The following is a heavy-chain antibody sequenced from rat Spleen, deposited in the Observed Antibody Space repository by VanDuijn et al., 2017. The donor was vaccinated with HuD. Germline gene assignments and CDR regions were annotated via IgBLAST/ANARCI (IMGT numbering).Heavy chain of an antibody. Sequence: EVQLVESGGGLVQPGRSMKLSCAASGFTFSDYAMAWVRQAPKTGLEWVATIKYEDFTPYYGESVMGRFTISRDDGESTLYLQMDSLRSEDTATYYCTTDLRTTVVGAYWGQGTLVTVSS. CDR2: IKYEDFTP. V-gene: IGHV5S10*01. J-gene: IGHJ3*01. D-gene: IGHD1-1*01. CDR1: GFTFSDYA. CDR3: TTDLRTTVVGAY.